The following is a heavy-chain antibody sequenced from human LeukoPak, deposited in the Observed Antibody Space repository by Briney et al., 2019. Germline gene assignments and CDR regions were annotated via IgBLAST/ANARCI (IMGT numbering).Heavy chain of an antibody. V-gene: IGHV4-4*07. J-gene: IGHJ3*02. Sequence: SETLSLTCTVSGGSISSYYWSWIRQPAGKGLEWIGRIYTSGSTYYNPSLKSRVTKSVDTSKNQFSLKLSSVTAADTAVYYCARVRSVAQGGAFDIWGQGTMVTVSS. D-gene: IGHD6-6*01. CDR2: IYTSGST. CDR3: ARVRSVAQGGAFDI. CDR1: GGSISSYY.